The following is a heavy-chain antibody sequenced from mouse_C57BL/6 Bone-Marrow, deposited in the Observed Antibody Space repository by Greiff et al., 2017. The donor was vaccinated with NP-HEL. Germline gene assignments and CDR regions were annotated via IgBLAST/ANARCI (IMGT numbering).Heavy chain of an antibody. CDR1: GYTFTSYG. J-gene: IGHJ1*03. CDR2: IYPRSGNT. Sequence: VQLQQSGAELARPGASVKLSCKASGYTFTSYGISWVKQRTGQGLEWIGEIYPRSGNTYYTEKFKGKATLTADKSSSTAYMELRRLTAEDSAVYCGARAGRWYFDVWGTGTTVTVSS. V-gene: IGHV1-81*01. CDR3: ARAGRWYFDV.